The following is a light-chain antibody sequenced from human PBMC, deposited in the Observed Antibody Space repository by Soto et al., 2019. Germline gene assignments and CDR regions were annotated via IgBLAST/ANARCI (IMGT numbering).Light chain of an antibody. V-gene: IGKV3-15*01. CDR2: GAS. Sequence: EIVMTQSPATLSVSPGERATLPCRSSQGVISHLAWYQQKPRQAPRILIYGASTRATGIPARFSGSGSETEFTLTISSLQSEDFAVYYCQQYNQWPVTFGGGTKVEIK. CDR1: QGVISH. J-gene: IGKJ4*01. CDR3: QQYNQWPVT.